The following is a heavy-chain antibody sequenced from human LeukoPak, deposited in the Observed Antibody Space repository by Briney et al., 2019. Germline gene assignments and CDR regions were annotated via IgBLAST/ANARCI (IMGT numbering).Heavy chain of an antibody. D-gene: IGHD3-10*01. CDR1: GGSFSGYY. Sequence: SETLSLTCAVYGGSFSGYYWSWIRQPPGKGLEWIGEINHSGSTNYNPSLKSRVTISVDTSKNQFSLKLSSVTAADTAVYYCARHLAMIRGVISHFDYWGQGTLVTVSS. CDR2: INHSGST. V-gene: IGHV4-34*01. CDR3: ARHLAMIRGVISHFDY. J-gene: IGHJ4*02.